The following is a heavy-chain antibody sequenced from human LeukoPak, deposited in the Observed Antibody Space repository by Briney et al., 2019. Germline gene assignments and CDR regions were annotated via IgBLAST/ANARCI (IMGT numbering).Heavy chain of an antibody. D-gene: IGHD3-3*01. CDR3: APSYDFWSGGFDI. CDR1: GFTFSSYW. CDR2: IKQDGSEK. Sequence: GGSLRLSCAASGFTFSSYWMSWVRQAPGKGLEWVANIKQDGSEKYYVDSVKGRFTISRDNAKNSLYLQMNSLRAEDTAVYYCAPSYDFWSGGFDIWGQGTMVTVSS. J-gene: IGHJ3*02. V-gene: IGHV3-7*01.